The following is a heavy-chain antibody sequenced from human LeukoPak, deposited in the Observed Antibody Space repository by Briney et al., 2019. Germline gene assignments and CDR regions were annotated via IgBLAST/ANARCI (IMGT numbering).Heavy chain of an antibody. D-gene: IGHD3-10*01. J-gene: IGHJ4*02. CDR1: GGSISNYY. CDR2: IYYSGST. CDR3: ARDFSEGNGAITMIRGVRLHRRTYFDY. Sequence: TSSETLSLTCTVSGGSISNYYWSWTRQPPGKGLEWIGYIYYSGSTNYNPSLRSRVTILVDTSKNQFSLKLSSVTAADTALYYCARDFSEGNGAITMIRGVRLHRRTYFDYWGQGTLVTVSS. V-gene: IGHV4-59*12.